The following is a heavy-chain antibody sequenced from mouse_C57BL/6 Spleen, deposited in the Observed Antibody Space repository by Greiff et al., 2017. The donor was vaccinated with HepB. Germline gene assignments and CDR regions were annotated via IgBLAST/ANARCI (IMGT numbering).Heavy chain of an antibody. Sequence: EVQLQESGGGLVQPGGSLKLSCAASGFTFSDYYMYWVRQTPEKRLEWVAYISNGGGSTYYPDTVKGRFTISRDNAKNTLYLQMSRLKSEDTAMYYCARLTGTGYFDYWGQGTTLTVSS. CDR1: GFTFSDYY. J-gene: IGHJ2*01. D-gene: IGHD4-1*01. CDR2: ISNGGGST. CDR3: ARLTGTGYFDY. V-gene: IGHV5-12*01.